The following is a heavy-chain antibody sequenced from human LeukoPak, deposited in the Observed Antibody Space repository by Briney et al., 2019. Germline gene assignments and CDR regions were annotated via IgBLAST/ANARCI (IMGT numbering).Heavy chain of an antibody. D-gene: IGHD3-10*01. V-gene: IGHV3-30*18. Sequence: GRSLRLSCAASEFTFSDCGMHWVRQAPGKGLEWVALISNDGSHKYYADSAKGRLTISRDNSKNTLYLEVNSLRVEDTAVYYCAKDRKWSYYGFDYWGQGTLVTVSS. CDR2: ISNDGSHK. CDR3: AKDRKWSYYGFDY. J-gene: IGHJ4*02. CDR1: EFTFSDCG.